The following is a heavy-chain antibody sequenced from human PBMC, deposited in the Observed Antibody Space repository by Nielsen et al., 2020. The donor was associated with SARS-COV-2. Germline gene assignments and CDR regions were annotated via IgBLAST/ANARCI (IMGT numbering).Heavy chain of an antibody. Sequence: ASVKVSCKASGYTFTGYYMHWVRQAPGQGLEWMGRINPNSGGTNYAQKFQGRVTMTRDTSISTAYMGLSRLRSDDTAVYYCARDRGSSGWYGAGASYYYYGMDVWGQGTTVTVSS. CDR1: GYTFTGYY. V-gene: IGHV1-2*06. CDR3: ARDRGSSGWYGAGASYYYYGMDV. D-gene: IGHD6-19*01. J-gene: IGHJ6*02. CDR2: INPNSGGT.